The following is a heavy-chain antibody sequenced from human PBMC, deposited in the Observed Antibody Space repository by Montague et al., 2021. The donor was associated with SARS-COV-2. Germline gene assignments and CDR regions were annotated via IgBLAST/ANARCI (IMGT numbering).Heavy chain of an antibody. J-gene: IGHJ1*01. Sequence: SETLSLTCAVTSGSLRNYYWSWIRQPPGKGLEWIGEIRLPGGSNYNPSLKGRVTISLDTSNSQFSLSLNSVTAADTAVYYCARAGSQRFFEFWGRGTLVTVSS. D-gene: IGHD1-1*01. V-gene: IGHV4-34*01. CDR3: ARAGSQRFFEF. CDR2: IRLPGGS. CDR1: SGSLRNYY.